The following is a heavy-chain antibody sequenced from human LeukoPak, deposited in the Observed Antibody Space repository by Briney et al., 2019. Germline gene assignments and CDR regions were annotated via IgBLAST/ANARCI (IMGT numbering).Heavy chain of an antibody. CDR1: GFTFSSYA. Sequence: WGSLRLSCAASGFTFSSYAMSWVRQAPGNGLEGISAISGSGGSTYYADSVKGRFTISRDNSKNTLYLQMNSLRAEDTAVYYCAKYYGDYAYYYYMDVWGKGTTVTVSS. J-gene: IGHJ6*03. D-gene: IGHD4-17*01. CDR2: ISGSGGST. V-gene: IGHV3-23*01. CDR3: AKYYGDYAYYYYMDV.